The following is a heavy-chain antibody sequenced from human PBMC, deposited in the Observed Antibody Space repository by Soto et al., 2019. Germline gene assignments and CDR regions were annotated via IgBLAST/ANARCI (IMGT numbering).Heavy chain of an antibody. J-gene: IGHJ4*02. V-gene: IGHV4-34*01. CDR2: INHSGST. CDR3: ARGGVAAHDRVDY. D-gene: IGHD6-6*01. CDR1: GGSFSGYY. Sequence: SETLSLTCAVYGGSFSGYYWSWIRQPPGKGLEWIGEINHSGSTNYNPSLKSRVTISVDTSKNQFSLKLSSVTAADTAVYYCARGGVAAHDRVDYWGQGTLVTVSS.